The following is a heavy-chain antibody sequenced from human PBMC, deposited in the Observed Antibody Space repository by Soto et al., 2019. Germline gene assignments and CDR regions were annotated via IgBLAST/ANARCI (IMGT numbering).Heavy chain of an antibody. CDR1: GGSISSSNW. D-gene: IGHD1-26*01. CDR2: ISHSGAT. J-gene: IGHJ4*02. Sequence: QVQLQESGPGLVKPSGTLSLTCAVSGGSISSSNWWSWVRQPPGKGLEWIGEISHSGATNYNPSLKSRVTISVDKSKNHFSLELRSVTAADPAVYYCARDPSGGYYDVRDWGQGTLVTVSS. CDR3: ARDPSGGYYDVRD. V-gene: IGHV4-4*02.